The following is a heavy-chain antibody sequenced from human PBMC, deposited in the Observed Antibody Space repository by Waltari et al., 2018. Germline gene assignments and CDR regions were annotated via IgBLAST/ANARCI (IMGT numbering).Heavy chain of an antibody. V-gene: IGHV3-23*01. CDR1: GFNFLSYA. CDR2: ISDSGVIT. Sequence: EEHLLESGGGLAQPGGSLRLSCAASGFNFLSYARRWVRQAPGKGREWVSGISDSGVITKYADSVKGRFTVSRDNSKNTVFLHLNSLRAEDTAIYYCARHLYSIDYLELAKWGQGTLVTVSS. J-gene: IGHJ4*02. D-gene: IGHD3-22*01. CDR3: ARHLYSIDYLELAK.